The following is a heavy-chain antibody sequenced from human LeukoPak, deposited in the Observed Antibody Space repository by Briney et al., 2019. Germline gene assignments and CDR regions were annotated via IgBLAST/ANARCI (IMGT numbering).Heavy chain of an antibody. CDR3: AKDNRAVAGTLRAYYYYYMDV. Sequence: GGSLRLSCAASGFTFSSYGMHWVRQAPGKGLEWVAFIRYDGNKKSYADSVKGRFTISRDNSKNTLYLQMNSLRAEDTAVYYCAKDNRAVAGTLRAYYYYYMDVWGKGTTVTISS. V-gene: IGHV3-30*02. CDR1: GFTFSSYG. CDR2: IRYDGNKK. D-gene: IGHD6-19*01. J-gene: IGHJ6*03.